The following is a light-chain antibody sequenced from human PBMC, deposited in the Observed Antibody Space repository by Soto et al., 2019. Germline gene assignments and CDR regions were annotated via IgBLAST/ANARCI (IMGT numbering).Light chain of an antibody. CDR1: SSDVGSYNL. V-gene: IGLV2-23*02. CDR3: SSYSGSISFVI. Sequence: QSALTQPAFVSGSPGQSITISCTGTSSDVGSYNLVSWFRQYPGKAPKLMIYEVSKWPSGVSNRFSGSKSGNTASLTISGLQSEDEADYYCSSYSGSISFVIFGGGTKVTVL. J-gene: IGLJ2*01. CDR2: EVS.